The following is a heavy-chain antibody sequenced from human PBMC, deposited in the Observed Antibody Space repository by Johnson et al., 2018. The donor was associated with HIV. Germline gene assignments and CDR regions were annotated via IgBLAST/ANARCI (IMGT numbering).Heavy chain of an antibody. Sequence: EQLVESWGGVLRPGGSLRLSCEGFGFIFGDYGLSWVRQRPGKGLQWVSGINWNGGSTGYADSVKGRCTISRDNGKNSLYMQMNNLRADDPALYYCARRDSGSVSLDMCGQGTMVIVSS. CDR3: ARRDSGSVSLDM. J-gene: IGHJ3*02. CDR2: INWNGGST. CDR1: GFIFGDYG. D-gene: IGHD1-26*01. V-gene: IGHV3-20*04.